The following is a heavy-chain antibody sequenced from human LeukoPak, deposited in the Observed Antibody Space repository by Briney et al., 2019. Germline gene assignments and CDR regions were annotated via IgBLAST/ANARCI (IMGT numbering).Heavy chain of an antibody. J-gene: IGHJ4*02. CDR1: GGSFSGYY. D-gene: IGHD3-22*01. CDR3: ARVALYYYDSSGYWFDY. CDR2: INHSGST. Sequence: SETLSLTCAVYGGSFSGYYWSWIRQPPGKGLEWIGEINHSGSTNYNPSLKSRVTISVDTPKNQFSLKLSSVTAADTAVYYCARVALYYYDSSGYWFDYWGQGTLATVSS. V-gene: IGHV4-34*01.